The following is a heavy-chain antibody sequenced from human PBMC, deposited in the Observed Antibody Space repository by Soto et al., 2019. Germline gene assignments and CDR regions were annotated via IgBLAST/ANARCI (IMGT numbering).Heavy chain of an antibody. Sequence: ASVKVSCKASGYTFTGYCMHWVRQAPGQGLEWMGWINPNSGGTNYAQKFQGRVTMTRDTSISTAYMELSRLRSDDTAVYYCAREYPDSNYLDYWGQGTLVTVSS. D-gene: IGHD2-21*01. V-gene: IGHV1-2*02. J-gene: IGHJ4*02. CDR2: INPNSGGT. CDR3: AREYPDSNYLDY. CDR1: GYTFTGYC.